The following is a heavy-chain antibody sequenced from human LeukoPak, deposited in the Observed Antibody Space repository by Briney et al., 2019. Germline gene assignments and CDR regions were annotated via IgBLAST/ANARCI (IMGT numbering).Heavy chain of an antibody. Sequence: GGSLRLSCAASGFTFSSYTMHWVRQAPGKGLEWVAVISYDGSNTYYIDSVKGRFTISRDNSKNTLYLQMNSLSTEDTAVYYCARDSSGSTVGYFAYWGQGALVIVSS. CDR3: ARDSSGSTVGYFAY. CDR2: ISYDGSNT. D-gene: IGHD3-10*01. V-gene: IGHV3-30-3*01. J-gene: IGHJ4*02. CDR1: GFTFSSYT.